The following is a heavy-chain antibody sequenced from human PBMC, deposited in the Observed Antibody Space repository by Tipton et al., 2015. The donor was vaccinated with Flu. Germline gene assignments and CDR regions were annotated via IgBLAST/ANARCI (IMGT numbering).Heavy chain of an antibody. CDR1: GGSISSSSYY. CDR2: IYYSGST. D-gene: IGHD7-27*01. V-gene: IGHV4-39*07. Sequence: TLSLTCTASGGSISSSSYYWGWIRQPPGKGLEWIGSIYYSGSTYYNPSLKSRVTISVDTSKNQFSLKLSPVTAADTAVYYCARDGHIHWGPLDYWGQGTLVTVSS. CDR3: ARDGHIHWGPLDY. J-gene: IGHJ4*02.